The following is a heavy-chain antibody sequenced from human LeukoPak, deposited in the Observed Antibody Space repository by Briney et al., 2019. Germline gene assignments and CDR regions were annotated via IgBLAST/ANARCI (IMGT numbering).Heavy chain of an antibody. CDR1: GITLTSYS. CDR3: APVYSNSTSRYHYFNY. D-gene: IGHD2-2*01. J-gene: IGHJ4*02. Sequence: PGGSLRLSCAASGITLTSYSMNWVRQAPGKGLEWISYISSTGNTIYYADSVKARFTISRDNAKNSLYLQMNSLRVEDTAMYYSAPVYSNSTSRYHYFNYWGQGTLVTVSS. V-gene: IGHV3-48*01. CDR2: ISSTGNTI.